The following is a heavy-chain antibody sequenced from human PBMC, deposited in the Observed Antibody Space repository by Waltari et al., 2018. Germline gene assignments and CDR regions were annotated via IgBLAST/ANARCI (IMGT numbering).Heavy chain of an antibody. V-gene: IGHV3-66*01. D-gene: IGHD6-13*01. CDR2: IYSGGST. Sequence: EVQLVESGGGLVQPGGSLRLSCAASGFTFSSYWMSWVRQAPGKGLEWVSVIYSGGSTYYADSVKGRFTISRDNSKNTLYLQMNSLRAEDTAVYYCAREGYSSSWYVGWGQGTLVTVSS. CDR3: AREGYSSSWYVG. CDR1: GFTFSSYW. J-gene: IGHJ4*02.